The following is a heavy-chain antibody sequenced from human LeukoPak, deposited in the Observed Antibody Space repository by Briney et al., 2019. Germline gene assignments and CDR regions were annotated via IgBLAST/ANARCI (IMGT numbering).Heavy chain of an antibody. D-gene: IGHD6-6*01. CDR3: ARDPPAVAAITYG. V-gene: IGHV3-23*01. Sequence: PGGSLRLSCAASGFTFSSYAMSWVRQAPGKGLEWVSAISGSGGSTYYADSVKGRFTISRDNSKNTLYLQMNSLRVDDTAVYYCARDPPAVAAITYGWGQGTLVTVSS. CDR2: ISGSGGST. CDR1: GFTFSSYA. J-gene: IGHJ4*02.